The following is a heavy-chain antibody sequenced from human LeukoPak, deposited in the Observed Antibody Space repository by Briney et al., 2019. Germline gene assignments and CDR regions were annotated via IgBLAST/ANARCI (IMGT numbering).Heavy chain of an antibody. CDR1: GYTFTGYY. CDR3: ARYAASQMTYLSY. J-gene: IGHJ4*02. Sequence: ASVKVSCKASGYTFTGYYMHWVRQAPGQGLEWMGWINPNSGGTNYAQKLQGRVTMTTDTSTSTAYMELRSLRSDDTAVYYCARYAASQMTYLSYWGQGTLVTVSS. CDR2: INPNSGGT. D-gene: IGHD2-2*01. V-gene: IGHV1-2*02.